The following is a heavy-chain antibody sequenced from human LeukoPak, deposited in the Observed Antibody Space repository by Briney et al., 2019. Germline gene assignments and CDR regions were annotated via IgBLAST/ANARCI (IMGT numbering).Heavy chain of an antibody. Sequence: GGSLRLSCATSRFTFSSYTMHWVRQAPGKGLEWVAVISYDGGNKYYADSVKGRFTISRDNSKNTLYLQMNSLKAEDTAVYYCARESRGTCYLDYWDQGTLVTVSS. CDR2: ISYDGGNK. V-gene: IGHV3-30-3*01. CDR1: RFTFSSYT. J-gene: IGHJ4*02. CDR3: ARESRGTCYLDY.